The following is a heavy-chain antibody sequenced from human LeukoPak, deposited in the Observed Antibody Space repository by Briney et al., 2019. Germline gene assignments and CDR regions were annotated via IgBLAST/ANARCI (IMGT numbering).Heavy chain of an antibody. CDR1: GLTFSDAW. Sequence: GGSLRLSCVLSGLTFSDAWMSWVRQAPGKGLEWVGRIRNDRITDYAAPVQGRFSISRDNSKNTFYLQMNSLRTEDTGMYFCTWMATIFTVDYWAREPWSPSP. D-gene: IGHD5-12*01. J-gene: IGHJ4*02. CDR2: IRNDRIT. CDR3: TWMATIFTVDY. V-gene: IGHV3-15*01.